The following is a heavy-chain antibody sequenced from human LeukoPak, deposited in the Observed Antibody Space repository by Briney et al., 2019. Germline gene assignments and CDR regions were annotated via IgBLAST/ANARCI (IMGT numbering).Heavy chain of an antibody. D-gene: IGHD3-10*01. CDR1: GFTVSSNY. CDR3: ARDSRLVRGVIGYFDY. CDR2: IYSGGST. V-gene: IGHV3-66*01. J-gene: IGHJ4*02. Sequence: GGSLRLSCAASGFTVSSNYMSWVRQAPGKGLEWVSVIYSGGSTYYADSVKGRFTISRDNSKNTLYLQMNSLRAEDTAVYYCARDSRLVRGVIGYFDYWGQGTLVTVSS.